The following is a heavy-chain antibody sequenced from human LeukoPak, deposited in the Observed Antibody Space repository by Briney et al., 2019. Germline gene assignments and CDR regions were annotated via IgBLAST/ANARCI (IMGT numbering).Heavy chain of an antibody. D-gene: IGHD3-22*01. CDR2: IRYDGSNQ. Sequence: SGGSLRLSCAASGFTFSTYGMHWVRQAPGKGLEWVAFIRYDGSNQYYADSVKGRFTISRDNSKNTLYLQMNSLRAEDTAVYYCARDPNLNYYDSSGYYPPLDYWGQGTLVTVSS. CDR1: GFTFSTYG. V-gene: IGHV3-30*02. J-gene: IGHJ4*02. CDR3: ARDPNLNYYDSSGYYPPLDY.